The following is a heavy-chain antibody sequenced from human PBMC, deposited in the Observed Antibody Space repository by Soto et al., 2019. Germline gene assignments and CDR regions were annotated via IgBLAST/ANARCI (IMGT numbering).Heavy chain of an antibody. Sequence: QVQVVQSGAEVKEPGSSVKVSCKASGDIFTTYAINWVRQAPGQGLVWMGGIKPAIGSANYAPTFQGRLTITADDLTATAYMDLNSLTSEDTAVYYCARGLLVGHETVDYWGQGTLVTVSS. CDR2: IKPAIGSA. CDR3: ARGLLVGHETVDY. D-gene: IGHD1-26*01. V-gene: IGHV1-69*01. CDR1: GDIFTTYA. J-gene: IGHJ4*02.